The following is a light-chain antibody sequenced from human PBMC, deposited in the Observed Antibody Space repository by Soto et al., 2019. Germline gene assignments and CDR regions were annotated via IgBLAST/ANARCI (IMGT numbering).Light chain of an antibody. CDR2: GAS. CDR3: QQYGSSPRT. Sequence: DIVMTQTPLSLSVTPGQPASISCKSSQSLLHSDGKTYLYWYLQKPGQPPQLLIYGASSRATGIPDRFSGRGSGTDFTLTISRLEPEDFAVYYCQQYGSSPRTFGQGTKVEIK. CDR1: QSLLHSDGKTY. V-gene: IGKV2-29*01. J-gene: IGKJ1*01.